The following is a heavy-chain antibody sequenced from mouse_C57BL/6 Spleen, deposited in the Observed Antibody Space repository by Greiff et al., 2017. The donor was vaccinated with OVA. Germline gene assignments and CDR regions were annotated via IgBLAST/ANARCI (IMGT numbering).Heavy chain of an antibody. CDR3: ARWGSSYRYFDV. V-gene: IGHV1-80*01. J-gene: IGHJ1*03. Sequence: VQLQQSGAELVKPGASVKISCKAPGYAFSSYWMNWVKQRPGKGLEWIGQIYPGDGDTNYNGKFKGKATLTADKSSSTAYMQLSSLTSEDSAVYFCARWGSSYRYFDVWGTGTTVTVSS. CDR2: IYPGDGDT. D-gene: IGHD1-1*01. CDR1: GYAFSSYW.